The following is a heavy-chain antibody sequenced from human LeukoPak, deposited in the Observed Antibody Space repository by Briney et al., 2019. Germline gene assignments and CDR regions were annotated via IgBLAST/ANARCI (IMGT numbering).Heavy chain of an antibody. Sequence: GGSLKISCKGSGYSFPSYWIGWVRQMPGKGLEWMGIIYPVNSDTRYSPSFQGQVTISADKSINTAYLQWSSLKASDTAMYYCARRGYTYGSRVANWFDPWGQGTLVTVSS. CDR2: IYPVNSDT. D-gene: IGHD5-18*01. V-gene: IGHV5-51*01. CDR3: ARRGYTYGSRVANWFDP. J-gene: IGHJ5*02. CDR1: GYSFPSYW.